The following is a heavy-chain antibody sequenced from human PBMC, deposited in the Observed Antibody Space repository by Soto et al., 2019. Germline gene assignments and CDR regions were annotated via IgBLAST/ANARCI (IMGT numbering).Heavy chain of an antibody. V-gene: IGHV3-21*01. J-gene: IGHJ4*02. CDR2: ISSSSSYI. D-gene: IGHD3-10*01. Sequence: EVQLVESGGGLVKPGGSLRLSCAASGFTFSSYSMNWVRQAPGKGLEWVSSISSSSSYIYYADSVKGRFTISRDNAKNSLYLKINSLRAEDTAVYYCARSTGGNLLCFGELSGGQGTLVTVSS. CDR3: ARSTGGNLLCFGELS. CDR1: GFTFSSYS.